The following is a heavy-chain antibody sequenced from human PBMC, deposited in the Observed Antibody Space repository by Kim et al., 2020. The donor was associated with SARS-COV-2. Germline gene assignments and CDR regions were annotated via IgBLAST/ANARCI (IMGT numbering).Heavy chain of an antibody. CDR3: ARIRGITTQPLAFDM. D-gene: IGHD3-10*01. CDR1: GFTFSSYW. V-gene: IGHV3-74*01. J-gene: IGHJ3*02. CDR2: ISSDGSST. Sequence: GGSLRLSCAASGFTFSSYWMHWVRQAPGKGLVWVSRISSDGSSTRYADSVKGRFTVSRDNAKNTLYLQMNSLRAEDTAVYYCARIRGITTQPLAFDMWG.